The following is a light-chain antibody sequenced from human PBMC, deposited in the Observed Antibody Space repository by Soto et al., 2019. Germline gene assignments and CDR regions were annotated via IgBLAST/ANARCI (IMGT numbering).Light chain of an antibody. J-gene: IGKJ5*01. V-gene: IGKV3-15*01. CDR3: QQYNSWPPT. CDR1: QSVSSN. Sequence: ESVFTQARGTMSLTQGERATLSCLASQSVSSNLAWYQQKPGQAPRLLIYGASTRATGIPARFSGSGSGTELTLTISSLQSEDFAVYHCQQYNSWPPTFGQGTRLEIK. CDR2: GAS.